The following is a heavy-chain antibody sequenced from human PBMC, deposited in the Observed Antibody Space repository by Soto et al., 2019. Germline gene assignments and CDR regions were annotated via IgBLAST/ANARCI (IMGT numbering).Heavy chain of an antibody. J-gene: IGHJ5*02. CDR2: IWYNGGGT. CDR1: GFTFSSSG. CDR3: AKDRVPNDSSGYYSILTAS. D-gene: IGHD3-22*01. Sequence: PGGSLRLPCAASGFTFSSSGTRWVRQAPGKRLEWLAVIWYNGGGTYYVDSVKGRFTVSRDNSKNTLYLQMHSLRAEDTAVYYCAKDRVPNDSSGYYSILTASWVQGTVVTVSS. V-gene: IGHV3-33*06.